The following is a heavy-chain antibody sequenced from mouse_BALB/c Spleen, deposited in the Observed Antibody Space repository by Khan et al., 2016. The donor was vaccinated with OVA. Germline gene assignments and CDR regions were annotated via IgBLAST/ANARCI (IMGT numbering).Heavy chain of an antibody. CDR1: GFTFSSFG. D-gene: IGHD2-3*01. J-gene: IGHJ2*01. Sequence: ELVESGGGLVQPGGSRKLSCAASGFTFSSFGMHWVRQAPEKGLEWVAFISSGSSSIYYADTVKGRFTISRDNPKNTLFLQMTSLRSEDTAMYYCTRDGYSDFDYWGQGTTLTVSS. CDR3: TRDGYSDFDY. CDR2: ISSGSSSI. V-gene: IGHV5-17*02.